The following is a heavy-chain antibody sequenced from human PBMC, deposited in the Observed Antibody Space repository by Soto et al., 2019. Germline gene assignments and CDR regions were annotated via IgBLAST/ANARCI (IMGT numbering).Heavy chain of an antibody. J-gene: IGHJ6*02. CDR2: IKSKTDGGTT. CDR3: TTDEGLIGIAAAGTLDYYGMDV. V-gene: IGHV3-15*01. Sequence: GGSLRLSCAASGFTFSNAWMSWVRQAPGKGLEWVGRIKSKTDGGTTDYAAPVKGRFTISRDDSKNTLYLQMNSLKTEDTAVYYCTTDEGLIGIAAAGTLDYYGMDVWGQGTTVTVSS. CDR1: GFTFSNAW. D-gene: IGHD6-13*01.